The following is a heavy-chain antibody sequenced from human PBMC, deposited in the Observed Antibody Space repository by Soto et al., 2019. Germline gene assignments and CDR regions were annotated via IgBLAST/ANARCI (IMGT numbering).Heavy chain of an antibody. D-gene: IGHD3-9*01. V-gene: IGHV1-69*13. J-gene: IGHJ6*02. CDR3: ARGFGQYDILTGPHRRRFGMDV. CDR1: GGTFSSYA. Sequence: RASVKVSCKASGGTFSSYAISWVRQAPGQGLEWMGGIIPIFGTANYAQKFQGRVTITADESTSTAYMELSSLRSEDTAVYYCARGFGQYDILTGPHRRRFGMDVWGQGTTVTVS. CDR2: IIPIFGTA.